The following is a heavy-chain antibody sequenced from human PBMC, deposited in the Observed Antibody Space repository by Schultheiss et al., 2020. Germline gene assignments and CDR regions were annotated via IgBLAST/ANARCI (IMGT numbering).Heavy chain of an antibody. D-gene: IGHD6-19*01. CDR1: GGTFTGYY. J-gene: IGHJ3*02. Sequence: SVKVSCKASGGTFTGYYMHWVRQAPGQGLEWMGGIIPIFGTANYAQKFQGRVTITADKSTSTAYMELSSLRSEDTAVYYCARGQQWTAFDIWGQGTMVTGSS. CDR3: ARGQQWTAFDI. CDR2: IIPIFGTA. V-gene: IGHV1-69*06.